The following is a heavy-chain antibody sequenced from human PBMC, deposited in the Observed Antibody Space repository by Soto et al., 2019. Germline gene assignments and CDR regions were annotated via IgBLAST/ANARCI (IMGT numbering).Heavy chain of an antibody. CDR3: ARPKDYDDCLDL. CDR2: IYHSGST. V-gene: IGHV4-30-2*01. CDR1: GGSISSGGYS. Sequence: SETLSLTCAVSGGSISSGGYSWTWIRQPPGKGLEWIGCIYHSGSTYYNPSLKSRVTISVDRSKNQFSLKLSSVTAADTAVYYCARPKDYDDCLDLWGQGTLVTVSS. D-gene: IGHD3-22*01. J-gene: IGHJ4*02.